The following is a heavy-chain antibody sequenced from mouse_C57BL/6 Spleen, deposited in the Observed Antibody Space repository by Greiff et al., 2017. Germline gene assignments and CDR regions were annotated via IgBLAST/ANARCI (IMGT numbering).Heavy chain of an antibody. V-gene: IGHV5-4*03. J-gene: IGHJ2*01. CDR1: GFTFSSYA. CDR2: ISDGGSYT. D-gene: IGHD2-2*01. CDR3: ARALYGYDDY. Sequence: EVKLVESGGGLVKPGGSLKLSCAASGFTFSSYAMSWVRQTPEKRLEWVATISDGGSYTYYPDNVKGRFTISRDNAKNNLYLQMSHLKSEDTAMYYCARALYGYDDYWGQGTTLTVSS.